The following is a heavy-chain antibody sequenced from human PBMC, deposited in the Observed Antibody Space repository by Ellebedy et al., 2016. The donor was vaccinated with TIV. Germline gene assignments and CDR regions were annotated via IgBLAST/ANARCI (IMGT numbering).Heavy chain of an antibody. Sequence: GESLKISCAASRFSFSSYWMSWVRQPPGKGLEWVANINQDGSDKYYVDSVKGRFTISRDNAKNSLYLQMNSLTVEDRAVYFCATDGSYGDFRSPAHAFEAWGQGTMVSVSS. D-gene: IGHD4-17*01. CDR1: RFSFSSYW. CDR3: ATDGSYGDFRSPAHAFEA. CDR2: INQDGSDK. V-gene: IGHV3-7*01. J-gene: IGHJ3*01.